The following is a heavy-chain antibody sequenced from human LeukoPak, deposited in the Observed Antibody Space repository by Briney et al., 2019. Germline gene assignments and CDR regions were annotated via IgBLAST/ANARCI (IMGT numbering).Heavy chain of an antibody. D-gene: IGHD6-6*01. CDR1: GYTFTGYY. V-gene: IGHV1-2*02. CDR3: ARVLDIAARYFDY. CDR2: INPNSGGT. Sequence: ASVKVSCKASGYTFTGYYMHWVRQAPGQGLEWMGWINPNSGGTNYARKFQGRVTMTRDTSISTAYMELSRLRSDDTAVYYCARVLDIAARYFDYWGQGTLVTVSS. J-gene: IGHJ4*02.